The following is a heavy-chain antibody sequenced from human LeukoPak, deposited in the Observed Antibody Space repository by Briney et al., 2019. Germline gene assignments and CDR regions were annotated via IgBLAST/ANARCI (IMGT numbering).Heavy chain of an antibody. J-gene: IGHJ4*02. CDR1: GGSISSYY. CDR3: ARWSGYALD. CDR2: IYYSGST. V-gene: IGHV4-59*01. Sequence: SETLSLTCTVSGGSISSYYWSWIRQPPGKGLEWIGYIYYSGSTNYNPSLKSRVTMSIDTSKNQSSLKLSSVTAADTAVYYCARWSGYALDWGQGTLATVSS. D-gene: IGHD2-2*01.